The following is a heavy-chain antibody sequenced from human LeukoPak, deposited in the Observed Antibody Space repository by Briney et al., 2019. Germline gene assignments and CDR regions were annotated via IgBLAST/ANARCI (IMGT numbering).Heavy chain of an antibody. J-gene: IGHJ4*02. CDR3: AKREDGSGSYPFDY. Sequence: PGGSLRLSCAASGFTFSDYYMSWIRQAPGKGLEWVALISYNGNNEYYADSVKGRFTISRDNSKNTLYLQMNSLRAEDTAVYYCAKREDGSGSYPFDYWGQGTLVTVSS. V-gene: IGHV3-30*18. D-gene: IGHD3-10*01. CDR1: GFTFSDYY. CDR2: ISYNGNNE.